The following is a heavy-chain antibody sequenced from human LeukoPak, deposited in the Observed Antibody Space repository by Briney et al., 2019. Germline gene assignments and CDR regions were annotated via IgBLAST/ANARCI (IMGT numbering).Heavy chain of an antibody. J-gene: IGHJ4*02. CDR2: ISSSSSYI. Sequence: GGSLRLSCAASGFTFSSYSMNWVRQAPGKGLEWVSSISSSSSYIYYADSVKGRFTISGDNAKNSLYLQMNSLRAEDTAVYYCAREVEAAGLFDYWGQGTLVTVSS. D-gene: IGHD6-13*01. CDR1: GFTFSSYS. V-gene: IGHV3-21*01. CDR3: AREVEAAGLFDY.